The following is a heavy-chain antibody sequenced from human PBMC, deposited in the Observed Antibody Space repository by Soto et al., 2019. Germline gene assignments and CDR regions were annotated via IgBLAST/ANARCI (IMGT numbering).Heavy chain of an antibody. Sequence: SETLSLTCAVSGGSISSGGYSWSWIRQPPGKGLEWIGYIYHSGSTYYNPSLKSRVTISVDRSKNQFSLKLSSVTAADTAVYYCARAIGWFGELLGGYYFDDWGQRTLVTVSS. CDR2: IYHSGST. J-gene: IGHJ4*02. V-gene: IGHV4-30-2*01. D-gene: IGHD3-10*01. CDR3: ARAIGWFGELLGGYYFDD. CDR1: GGSISSGGYS.